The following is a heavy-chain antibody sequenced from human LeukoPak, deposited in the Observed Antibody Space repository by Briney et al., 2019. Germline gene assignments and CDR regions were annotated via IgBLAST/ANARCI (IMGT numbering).Heavy chain of an antibody. D-gene: IGHD5-24*01. CDR2: IIPIFGTA. CDR3: ARTPPDGYNRYYFDY. CDR1: GGTFSSYA. Sequence: SVKVSCKASGGTFSSYAISWVRQAPGQGLEWMGRIIPIFGTANYARKFQGRVTITTDESTSTAYMELSSLRSEDTAVYYCARTPPDGYNRYYFDYWGQGTLVTVSS. J-gene: IGHJ4*02. V-gene: IGHV1-69*05.